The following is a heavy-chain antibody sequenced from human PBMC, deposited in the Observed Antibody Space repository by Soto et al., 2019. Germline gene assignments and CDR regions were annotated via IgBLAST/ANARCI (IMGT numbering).Heavy chain of an antibody. V-gene: IGHV1-2*04. CDR2: INPNSGGT. CDR3: ARIPGDGGPGEILPGPMDV. J-gene: IGHJ6*03. D-gene: IGHD2-15*01. Sequence: ASVKVSCKASGYTFTGYYMHWVRQAPGQGLEWMGWINPNSGGTNYAQKFQGWVTISKDTSKNQVVLTMTNMDPVDTATYYCARIPGDGGPGEILPGPMDVWGKGTTVTVSS. CDR1: GYTFTGYY.